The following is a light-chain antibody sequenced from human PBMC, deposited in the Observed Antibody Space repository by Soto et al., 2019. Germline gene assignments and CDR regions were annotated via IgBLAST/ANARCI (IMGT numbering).Light chain of an antibody. V-gene: IGLV2-14*03. Sequence: QSVLTQPASVSGSPGQSITISCTGTSDDVGGYNYVSWYQQHPGKVPQLIVYDVTNRPSGVSNRFSGSKSGNTASLTISGLQPEDEADYYCSSYTTSNTRQIVFGTGTKVTVL. J-gene: IGLJ1*01. CDR3: SSYTTSNTRQIV. CDR1: SDDVGGYNY. CDR2: DVT.